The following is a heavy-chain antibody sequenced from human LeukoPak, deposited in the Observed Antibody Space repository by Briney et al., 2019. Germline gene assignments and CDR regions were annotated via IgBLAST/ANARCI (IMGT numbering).Heavy chain of an antibody. V-gene: IGHV4-34*01. CDR3: ARGASYYYDSSGYFGAFDI. CDR2: INHSGST. Sequence: PSETLSLTCAVHGGSFSGYYWSWIRQPPGKGLEWIGEINHSGSTNYNPSLKSRVTISVDTSKNQFSLKLSSVTAADTAVYYCARGASYYYDSSGYFGAFDIWGQGTMVTVSS. D-gene: IGHD3-22*01. CDR1: GGSFSGYY. J-gene: IGHJ3*02.